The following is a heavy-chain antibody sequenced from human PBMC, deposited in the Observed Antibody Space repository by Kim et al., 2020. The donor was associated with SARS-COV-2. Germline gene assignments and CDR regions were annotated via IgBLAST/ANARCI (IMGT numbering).Heavy chain of an antibody. CDR1: GGSISSSSYY. V-gene: IGHV4-39*01. Sequence: SETLSLTCTVSGGSISSSSYYWGWIRQPPGKGLEWIGSIYYSGSTYYNPSLKSRVTISVDTSKNQFSLKLSSVTAADTAVYYCARHGYGYYFDYWGQGTLVTVSS. D-gene: IGHD5-18*01. CDR3: ARHGYGYYFDY. J-gene: IGHJ4*02. CDR2: IYYSGST.